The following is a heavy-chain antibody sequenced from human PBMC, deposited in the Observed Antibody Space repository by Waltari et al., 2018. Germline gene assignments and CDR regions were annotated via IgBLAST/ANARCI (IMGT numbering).Heavy chain of an antibody. D-gene: IGHD6-19*01. CDR3: ARGSMAWLGYFDY. Sequence: QVQLQESGPGLVKPSETLSLTCAVSGYSISSGYYWGWIRQPPGKGLEWIGYVWDSGRTNYNPSLRSRVTISLDTSKAQFSLKVRSMTAADTAIYYRARGSMAWLGYFDYWGLGTLVTVSS. J-gene: IGHJ4*02. V-gene: IGHV4-61*01. CDR1: GYSISSGYY. CDR2: VWDSGRT.